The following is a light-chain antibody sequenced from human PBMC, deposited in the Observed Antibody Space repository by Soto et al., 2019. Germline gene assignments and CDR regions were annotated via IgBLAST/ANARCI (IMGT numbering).Light chain of an antibody. Sequence: QSVLTQPHSASGSPGPSVTISCTGTSSDVGGYNYVYWYQQHPGKDPKLRIYEVSKRPSGVPDRFSGSKSGNTASLTVSGLQAEEEADYYCSSYAGSNKLVFGGGTKLT. CDR2: EVS. CDR3: SSYAGSNKLV. J-gene: IGLJ2*01. V-gene: IGLV2-8*01. CDR1: SSDVGGYNY.